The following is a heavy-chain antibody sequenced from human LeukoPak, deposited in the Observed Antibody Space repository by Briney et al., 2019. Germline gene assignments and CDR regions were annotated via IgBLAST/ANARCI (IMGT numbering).Heavy chain of an antibody. CDR3: AKETRGSYSDY. V-gene: IGHV3-23*01. J-gene: IGHJ4*02. D-gene: IGHD1-26*01. CDR1: GFTFSNYA. CDR2: ISGSGGST. Sequence: GGSLRLSCAASGFTFSNYAMSWVRQAPGKGLEWVSAISGSGGSTYYADSVKGRFTISRGNSKNTVYLQMNSLRAEDTAVYYCAKETRGSYSDYWGQGTLVTVSS.